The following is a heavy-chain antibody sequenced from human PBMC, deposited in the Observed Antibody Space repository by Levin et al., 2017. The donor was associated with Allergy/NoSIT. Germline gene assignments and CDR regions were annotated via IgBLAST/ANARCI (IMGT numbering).Heavy chain of an antibody. CDR3: AKDLGSGSYYIGFDY. CDR1: GFPFSSYV. CDR2: ISSSGGST. J-gene: IGHJ4*02. D-gene: IGHD3-10*02. V-gene: IGHV3-23*01. Sequence: QSGGSLRLSCAASGFPFSSYVMSWVRQAPGKGLEWVSGISSSGGSTYYADSVKGRFTISRDNSKNMLYLQMNSLRGEDTAVYYCAKDLGSGSYYIGFDYWGQGTLVTVSS.